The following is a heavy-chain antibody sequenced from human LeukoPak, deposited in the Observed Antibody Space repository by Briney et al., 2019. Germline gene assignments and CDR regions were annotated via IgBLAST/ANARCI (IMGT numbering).Heavy chain of an antibody. Sequence: GGSLRLSCAASGFTFSTYGMHWVRQAPGKGLEWVAFIRLDGVTTYHADSVKGRFTISRDNSKNTLYLQMNSLRTEGTAMYCCAKGYDTRHWGQGTLVIVSS. J-gene: IGHJ1*01. D-gene: IGHD3-9*01. CDR3: AKGYDTRH. CDR1: GFTFSTYG. V-gene: IGHV3-30*02. CDR2: IRLDGVTT.